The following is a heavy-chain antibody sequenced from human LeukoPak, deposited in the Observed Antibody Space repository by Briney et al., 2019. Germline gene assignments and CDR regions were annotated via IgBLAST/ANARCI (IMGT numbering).Heavy chain of an antibody. CDR1: GGSITTDY. CDR2: ISDTGNT. D-gene: IGHD3-10*01. CDR3: ARQTIRGVVFDY. V-gene: IGHV4-59*08. J-gene: IGHJ4*02. Sequence: PSETLSLTCTASGGSITTDYWSWIRQPPGKGLEWIGYISDTGNTIYNTSLESRVSISVDTSKNQFSLKLSSVAAADTAVYYCARQTIRGVVFDYWGRGTRVTVSS.